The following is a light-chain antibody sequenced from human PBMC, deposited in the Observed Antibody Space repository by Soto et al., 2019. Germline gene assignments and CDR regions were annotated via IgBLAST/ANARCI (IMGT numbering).Light chain of an antibody. CDR2: GAS. J-gene: IGKJ1*01. Sequence: EIVMTQSPATLSVSPGERATLSCRASQSVNSNLAWYQHKPGQPPRLLIYGASTRATGIPARFSGSGSGTEFILTISSLQSEDFAVYYCQQYNNRPPWTFGQGTKVEVK. CDR3: QQYNNRPPWT. V-gene: IGKV3-15*01. CDR1: QSVNSN.